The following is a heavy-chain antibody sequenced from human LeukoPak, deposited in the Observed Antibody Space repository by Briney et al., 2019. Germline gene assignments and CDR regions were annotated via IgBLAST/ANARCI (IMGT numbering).Heavy chain of an antibody. CDR3: AKDLGGSYPGLDYMDV. J-gene: IGHJ6*03. Sequence: ASVKVSCRASGYTFTSYYMHWVRQAPGQGLEWMGIINPSGGSTSYAQKFQGRVTMTRDTSTSTVYMELSSLRSEDTAVYYCAKDLGGSYPGLDYMDVWGKGTTVTVSS. CDR1: GYTFTSYY. V-gene: IGHV1-46*01. CDR2: INPSGGST. D-gene: IGHD1-26*01.